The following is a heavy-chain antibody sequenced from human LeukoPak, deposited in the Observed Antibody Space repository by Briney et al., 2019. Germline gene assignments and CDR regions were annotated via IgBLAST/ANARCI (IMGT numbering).Heavy chain of an antibody. CDR2: IGGTGVRT. CDR3: AKDRLGGPYFFHY. Sequence: GGSLRLSCAASGFTFSSYGMSWVRQAPGKGLEWVSTIGGTGVRTYYADSVKGRFTISRDNSKNTLYLQINSLRAEDTAVYFCAKDRLGGPYFFHYWGQGTLVTVSS. D-gene: IGHD3-16*01. V-gene: IGHV3-23*01. CDR1: GFTFSSYG. J-gene: IGHJ4*02.